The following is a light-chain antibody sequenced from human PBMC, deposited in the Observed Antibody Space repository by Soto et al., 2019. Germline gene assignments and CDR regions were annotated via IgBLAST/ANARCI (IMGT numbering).Light chain of an antibody. Sequence: EIVATQSPGILSVSPGERATLSCRASQSVSRNLAWYQQKPGQAPTLLIYGASTRATGIPARFTGSGSGTEFTLTISSLQSEDFAVYYCQEYSKWPLFTFGPGTKVDIK. CDR1: QSVSRN. V-gene: IGKV3-15*01. J-gene: IGKJ3*01. CDR3: QEYSKWPLFT. CDR2: GAS.